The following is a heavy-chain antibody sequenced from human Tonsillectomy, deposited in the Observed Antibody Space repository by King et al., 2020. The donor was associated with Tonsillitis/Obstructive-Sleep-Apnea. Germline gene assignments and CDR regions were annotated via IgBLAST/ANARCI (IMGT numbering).Heavy chain of an antibody. CDR1: GFTFGAYG. V-gene: IGHV3-33*01. Sequence: VQLVESGGGVVQPGRSLRLSCAASGFTFGAYGMHWVRQAPGKGLEWVAVIWYDGSNKYYADSVKGRFTISRDNSKNTLYLQMNSLRAEDTAVYYCARDIRWYSNFGYYYMDVWGKGTTVTVSS. D-gene: IGHD4-11*01. CDR2: IWYDGSNK. J-gene: IGHJ6*03. CDR3: ARDIRWYSNFGYYYMDV.